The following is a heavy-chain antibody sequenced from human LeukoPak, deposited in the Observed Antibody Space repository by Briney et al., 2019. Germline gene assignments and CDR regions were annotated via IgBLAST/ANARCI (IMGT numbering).Heavy chain of an antibody. CDR3: ARGPGAAAMEAFDI. CDR2: LYETGST. D-gene: IGHD1-26*01. J-gene: IGHJ3*02. Sequence: SETLSLTCTVSSGPISTYDWSWIRQPAGKGLEYIGRLYETGSTNYHPSLKRRVTMSVDTSTNQFSLQLSSVTAADTAVYYCARGPGAAAMEAFDIWGQGTMVTVSS. CDR1: SGPISTYD. V-gene: IGHV4-4*07.